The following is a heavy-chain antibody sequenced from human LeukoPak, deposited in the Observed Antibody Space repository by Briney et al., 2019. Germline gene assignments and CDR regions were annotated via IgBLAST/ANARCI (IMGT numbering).Heavy chain of an antibody. CDR3: ARTVSGYSYGTDY. CDR2: INPNSGGT. J-gene: IGHJ4*02. CDR1: GYTFTSYG. V-gene: IGHV1-2*02. Sequence: ASVKVSCKASGYTFTSYGISWVRQAPGQGLEWMGWINPNSGGTNYAQKFQGRVTMTRDTSISTAYMELSRLRSDDTAVYYCARTVSGYSYGTDYWGQGTLVTVSS. D-gene: IGHD5-18*01.